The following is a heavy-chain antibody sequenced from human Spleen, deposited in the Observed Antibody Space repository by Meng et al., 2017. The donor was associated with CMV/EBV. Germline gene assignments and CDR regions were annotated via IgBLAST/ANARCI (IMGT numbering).Heavy chain of an antibody. CDR2: TGTHGDT. CDR3: AREDGYTKRGAFDI. J-gene: IGHJ3*02. CDR1: GFTFSTYD. V-gene: IGHV3-13*01. D-gene: IGHD5-24*01. Sequence: GESLKISCAASGFTFSTYDMHWVRQATGKGLEWVSATGTHGDTYYADSVKGRFTVSREDAKNSFYLQMNSLRAEDTAVYYCAREDGYTKRGAFDIWGQGTMVTVSS.